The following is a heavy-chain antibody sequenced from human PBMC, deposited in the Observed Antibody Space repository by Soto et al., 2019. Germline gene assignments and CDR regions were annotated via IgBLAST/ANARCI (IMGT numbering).Heavy chain of an antibody. J-gene: IGHJ4*02. CDR3: AKGRDSALYYFAY. D-gene: IGHD2-21*01. V-gene: IGHV1-69*13. CDR2: IIPIFGTA. Sequence: SVKVSCKASGGTFSSYAISWVRQAPGQGLEWMGGIIPIFGTANYAQKFQGRVTITADESTSTAYMELSSLRSEDTAVYYCAKGRDSALYYFAYWGQGTLVTVSS. CDR1: GGTFSSYA.